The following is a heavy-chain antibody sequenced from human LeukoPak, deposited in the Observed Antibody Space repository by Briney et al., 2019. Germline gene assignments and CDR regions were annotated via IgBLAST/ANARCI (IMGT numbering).Heavy chain of an antibody. D-gene: IGHD6-19*01. CDR3: ARDDARIAVADYYFDY. CDR2: IYYSGST. V-gene: IGHV4-39*07. Sequence: PSETLSLTCTVSGCSISSNSYYWGWIRQPPGKGLEWIGSIYYSGSTYYNPSLKSRVTISVDTSKTQFSLKLSSVTAADTDVYYCARDDARIAVADYYFDYWGQGTLVTVSS. J-gene: IGHJ4*02. CDR1: GCSISSNSYY.